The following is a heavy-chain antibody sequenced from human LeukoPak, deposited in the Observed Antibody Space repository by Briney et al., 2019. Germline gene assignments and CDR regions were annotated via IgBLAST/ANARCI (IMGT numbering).Heavy chain of an antibody. CDR3: ARDVSWGGNSLNY. Sequence: PGGSLSLSCAASGFTFSSYSMNWVRQAPGKGLEWVSSISSSSSNIYYADSVKGRFTISRDNAKNSLYLQMNSLRAEDTAVYYCARDVSWGGNSLNYWGQGTLVTVSS. CDR1: GFTFSSYS. D-gene: IGHD2-21*01. CDR2: ISSSSSNI. V-gene: IGHV3-21*01. J-gene: IGHJ4*02.